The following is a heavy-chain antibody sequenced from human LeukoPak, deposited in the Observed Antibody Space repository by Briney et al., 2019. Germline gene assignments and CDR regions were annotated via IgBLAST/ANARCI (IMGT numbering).Heavy chain of an antibody. V-gene: IGHV3-30-3*01. D-gene: IGHD1-1*01. Sequence: GRSLRLSCEVSGFTFSLYAMHWVRQTPGKGLEWMAVVSYDGNNNCHAGSVKGRFTISRDNSKNTLYLQMNSLRADDTAVYYCARAEGGGIAFLIDYWGQGTLVTVSS. J-gene: IGHJ4*02. CDR3: ARAEGGGIAFLIDY. CDR1: GFTFSLYA. CDR2: VSYDGNNN.